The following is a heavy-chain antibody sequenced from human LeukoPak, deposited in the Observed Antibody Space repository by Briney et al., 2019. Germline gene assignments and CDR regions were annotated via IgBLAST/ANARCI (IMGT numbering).Heavy chain of an antibody. D-gene: IGHD3-10*01. J-gene: IGHJ5*02. CDR1: GGSISSGSYY. CDR2: IYYSGST. V-gene: IGHV4-61*01. CDR3: ASSAPRSGSYYRNWFDP. Sequence: PSETLSLTCTVSGGSISSGSYYWSWIRQPPGKGLEWIGYIYYSGSTNYNPSLKSRVTISVDTSKNQFSLKLSSVTAADTAVYYCASSAPRSGSYYRNWFDPWGQGTLVTVSS.